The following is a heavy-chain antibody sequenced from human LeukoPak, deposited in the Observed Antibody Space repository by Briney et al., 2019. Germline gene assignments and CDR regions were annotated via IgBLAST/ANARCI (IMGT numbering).Heavy chain of an antibody. J-gene: IGHJ4*02. CDR3: ARVRSTTVVTWYYFDY. V-gene: IGHV1-18*01. Sequence: RASVKVSCKASGYTFTSYGISWVRQAPGQGLEWMGWISAYNGNTNYAQKLQGRVTMTTDTSTSTAYMELRSLRSDDTAVYYCARVRSTTVVTWYYFDYWGQGTLVTVSS. D-gene: IGHD4-23*01. CDR1: GYTFTSYG. CDR2: ISAYNGNT.